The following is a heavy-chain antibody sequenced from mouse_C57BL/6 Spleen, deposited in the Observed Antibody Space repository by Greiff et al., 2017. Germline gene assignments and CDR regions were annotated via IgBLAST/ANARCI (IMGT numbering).Heavy chain of an antibody. D-gene: IGHD2-4*01. V-gene: IGHV1-4*01. CDR1: GYTFTSYT. CDR2: INPSSGYT. Sequence: QVQLKQSGAELARPGASVKMSCKASGYTFTSYTMHWVKQRPGQGLEWIGYINPSSGYTKCNQKFKDKATLTADKSSSTAYMQLSSLTSEDSAVYYCARVGDYYDDDVWFAYWGQGTLVTVSA. J-gene: IGHJ3*01. CDR3: ARVGDYYDDDVWFAY.